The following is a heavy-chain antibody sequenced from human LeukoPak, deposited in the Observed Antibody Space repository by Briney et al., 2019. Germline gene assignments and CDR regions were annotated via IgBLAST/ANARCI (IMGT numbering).Heavy chain of an antibody. Sequence: GGSLRLSCAASGFTFSSYWMHWVRQAPGKGLVWVSRINSDGSSTTYADSVQGRFTISGDNAKNMLYLQMNSLRAEDTAVYYCAIRSRDGYTLDYFDLWGRGTLVTVSS. CDR1: GFTFSSYW. D-gene: IGHD5-24*01. V-gene: IGHV3-74*01. CDR2: INSDGSST. CDR3: AIRSRDGYTLDYFDL. J-gene: IGHJ2*01.